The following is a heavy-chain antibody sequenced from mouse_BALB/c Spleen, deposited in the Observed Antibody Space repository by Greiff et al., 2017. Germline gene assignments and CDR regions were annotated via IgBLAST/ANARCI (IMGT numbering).Heavy chain of an antibody. V-gene: IGHV5-6-2*01. CDR3: ARRGYDYDGYAMDY. CDR1: GFTFSSYY. CDR2: INSNGGST. J-gene: IGHJ4*01. D-gene: IGHD2-4*01. Sequence: DVKLVESGGGLVKLGGSLKLSCAASGFTFSSYYMSWVRQTPEKRLELVAAINSNGGSTYYPDTVKGRFTISRDNAKNTLYLQMSSLKSEDTALYYCARRGYDYDGYAMDYWGQGTSVTVSS.